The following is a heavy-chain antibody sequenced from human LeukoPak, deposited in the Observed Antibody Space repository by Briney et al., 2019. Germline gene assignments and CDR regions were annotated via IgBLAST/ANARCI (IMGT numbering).Heavy chain of an antibody. CDR1: GFTFSSYG. V-gene: IGHV3-30*18. D-gene: IGHD3-22*01. CDR2: ISYDGSNK. CDR3: AKAGYDSSGYYIDY. J-gene: IGHJ4*02. Sequence: GGSLRLSCAASGFTFSSYGMHWVRQAPGKGLEWVAVISYDGSNKYYADSVKGRFTISRDNSKNTLYLQMNSLRAEDTAVYYCAKAGYDSSGYYIDYWGQGTLVTVSS.